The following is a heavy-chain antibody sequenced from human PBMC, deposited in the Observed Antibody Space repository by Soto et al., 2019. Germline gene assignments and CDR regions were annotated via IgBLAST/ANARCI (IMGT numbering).Heavy chain of an antibody. CDR1: GFTVSSNY. CDR2: IYSGGST. D-gene: IGHD3-22*01. Sequence: EVQLVESGGGLIQPGGSLRLSCAASGFTVSSNYMSWVRQAPGKGLEWVSVIYSGGSTYYADSVKGGFTISRDNSKNTLYLQMTSLRAEDTAVYYCARDRVESGYPEYFQHWGQGTLVTVSS. CDR3: ARDRVESGYPEYFQH. J-gene: IGHJ1*01. V-gene: IGHV3-53*01.